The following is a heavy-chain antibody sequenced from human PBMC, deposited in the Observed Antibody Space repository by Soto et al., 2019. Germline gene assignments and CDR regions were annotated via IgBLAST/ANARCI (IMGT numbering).Heavy chain of an antibody. CDR2: ISGSGGST. D-gene: IGHD3-22*01. V-gene: IGHV3-23*01. CDR3: AKSDYYDSSVPYDY. CDR1: GFTFSSYA. Sequence: EVQLLESGGGLVQPGGSLRLSCAASGFTFSSYAMSWVRQAPGKGLEWVSAISGSGGSTYYADSVKGRFTISRDNSKNTLYLQMNSLRAEATAVYYCAKSDYYDSSVPYDYWGQGPLVTVSS. J-gene: IGHJ4*02.